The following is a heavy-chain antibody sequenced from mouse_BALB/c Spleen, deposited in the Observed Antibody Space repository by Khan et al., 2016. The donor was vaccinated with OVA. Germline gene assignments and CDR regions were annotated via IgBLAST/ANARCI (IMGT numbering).Heavy chain of an antibody. Sequence: QIQLVQSGPELKKPGETVKISCKASGYTFTNYGMNWVKQAPGKALKWMGWINTYTGEPTYADDFKGRFAFSLETSASTAYLQINNLKNEDMVTYFCARGLNSYGSWFPYWGQGTLVTVSA. V-gene: IGHV9-1*02. CDR1: GYTFTNYG. D-gene: IGHD1-1*01. CDR2: INTYTGEP. J-gene: IGHJ3*01. CDR3: ARGLNSYGSWFPY.